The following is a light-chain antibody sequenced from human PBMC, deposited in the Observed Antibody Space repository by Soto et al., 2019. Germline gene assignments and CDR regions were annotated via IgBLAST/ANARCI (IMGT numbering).Light chain of an antibody. V-gene: IGKV3-20*01. CDR3: QQYEDSLSSLT. J-gene: IGKJ2*01. CDR2: GAS. Sequence: EIVLTQSPGTLSLSPGERATLSCRASQSVSSSYLAWYQQKPGQAPRLLIYGASYRATGIPDRFSGRGSGTDFTLTISRMEPEDVAVYYCQQYEDSLSSLTFGQGTNLEIK. CDR1: QSVSSSY.